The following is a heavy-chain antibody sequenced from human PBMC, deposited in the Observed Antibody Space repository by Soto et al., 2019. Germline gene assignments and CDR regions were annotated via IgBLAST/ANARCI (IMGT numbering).Heavy chain of an antibody. CDR3: TSRLPVVVTAILNGMDV. CDR2: IRSKANSYAT. D-gene: IGHD2-21*02. Sequence: HPGGSLRLSCAASGFTFSNAWMGWVRQAPGKGLEWVGRIRSKANSYATAYAASVKGRFTISRDDSKNTAYLQMNSLKTEDTAVCYCTSRLPVVVTAILNGMDVWGQGTTVTVSS. V-gene: IGHV3-73*01. J-gene: IGHJ6*02. CDR1: GFTFSNAW.